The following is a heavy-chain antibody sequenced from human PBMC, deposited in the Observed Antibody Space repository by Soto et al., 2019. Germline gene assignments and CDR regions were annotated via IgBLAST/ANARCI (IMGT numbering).Heavy chain of an antibody. CDR2: INPNSGGT. J-gene: IGHJ4*02. Sequence: ASVKVSCKASGYTFTGYYMHWVRQAPGQGLEWMGWINPNSGGTNYAQKFQGRVTMTRDTSISTAYMELSRLRSDDTAVYYCARVNVVVVAATREYYFDYWGQGTMVTVSS. D-gene: IGHD2-15*01. CDR1: GYTFTGYY. CDR3: ARVNVVVVAATREYYFDY. V-gene: IGHV1-2*02.